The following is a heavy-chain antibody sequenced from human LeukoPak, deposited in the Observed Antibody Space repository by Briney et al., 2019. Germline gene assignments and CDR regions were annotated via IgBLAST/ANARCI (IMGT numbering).Heavy chain of an antibody. CDR1: GFTFSSNP. J-gene: IGHJ4*02. D-gene: IGHD1-1*01. V-gene: IGHV3-23*01. CDR3: ATTKQARRYFDY. CDR2: ISGSGGNT. Sequence: GGSLRLSCAGSGFTFSSNPLSWVRQAPGKGLEWVSAISGSGGNTYYGDSVRGRFTISRDNSKNTLYLQMNTLRADDPAVYYCATTKQARRYFDYWGQGILVTVSS.